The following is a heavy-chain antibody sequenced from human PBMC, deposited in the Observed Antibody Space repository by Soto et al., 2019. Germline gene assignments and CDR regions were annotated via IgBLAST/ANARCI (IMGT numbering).Heavy chain of an antibody. CDR3: GKILVGATGHTDADS. D-gene: IGHD2-15*01. V-gene: IGHV4-39*01. CDR1: GGSVYSNGHY. Sequence: SETLSLTCIGSGGSVYSNGHYWGWIRQPPGKGLEWIGSIDNNGVTNYNSSLKSRVTISRDTSKNQFSLRLTSVTAADTAVYYCGKILVGATGHTDADSWGPGTLVTVSS. CDR2: IDNNGVT. J-gene: IGHJ4*02.